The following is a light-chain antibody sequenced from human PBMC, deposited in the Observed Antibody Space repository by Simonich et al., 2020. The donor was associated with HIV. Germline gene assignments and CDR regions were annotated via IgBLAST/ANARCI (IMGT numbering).Light chain of an antibody. CDR1: QSVNSN. Sequence: EIVMTQSPATLSVSPGERATLSCRASQSVNSNLAWYQQKPGQAPRLLIYDASSRATGIPDRFSGSGSGTDFTLTISDMQSEDLAVYYCQQRSNWPLTFGQGTRLEIK. CDR3: QQRSNWPLT. CDR2: DAS. J-gene: IGKJ5*01. V-gene: IGKV3D-15*01.